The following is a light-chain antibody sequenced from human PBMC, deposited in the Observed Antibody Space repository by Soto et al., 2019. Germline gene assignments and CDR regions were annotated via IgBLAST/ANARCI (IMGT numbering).Light chain of an antibody. V-gene: IGKV1-5*03. CDR3: QQYNSYWT. Sequence: DIQMTQSPSTLSASVGDRVTITCRASQNINSWLAWYQQKPGKAPKLLIYKASSLESGVPSRFSGSGSGTEFTLTISGLQPDDFATYYCQQYNSYWTFGQGTKVEIK. CDR2: KAS. J-gene: IGKJ1*01. CDR1: QNINSW.